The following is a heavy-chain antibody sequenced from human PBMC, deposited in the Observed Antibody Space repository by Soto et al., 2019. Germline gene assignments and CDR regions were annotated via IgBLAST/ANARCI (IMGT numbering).Heavy chain of an antibody. V-gene: IGHV4-59*02. CDR1: GDSVSRSY. CDR3: ARVSRHVVPADYNWFDP. CDR2: IYDSGYT. Sequence: KRSETLSLTCTVSGDSVSRSYWSWIRQSPGKDLEWIGYIYDSGYTDYNPSLKSRVTISVDTSKNQFSLKLRSVTAADTAVYYCARVSRHVVPADYNWFDPWGQGTLVTVSS. J-gene: IGHJ5*02. D-gene: IGHD2-2*01.